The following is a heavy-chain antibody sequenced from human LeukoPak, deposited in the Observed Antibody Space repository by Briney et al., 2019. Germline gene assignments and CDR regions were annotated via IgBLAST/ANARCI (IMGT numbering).Heavy chain of an antibody. J-gene: IGHJ4*02. V-gene: IGHV6-1*01. CDR1: GDSVSSKNGA. CDR3: ARDMGTTGWYTFDY. CDR2: TYYRSKWYN. Sequence: SQTLSVTCAISGDSVSSKNGAWNWIRQSPSRGLEWLGRTYYRSKWYNDYAEFIQGRITINPDTSKNQFSLQLNSVTPEDTAVYFCARDMGTTGWYTFDYWGQGTLVTVSS. D-gene: IGHD6-19*01.